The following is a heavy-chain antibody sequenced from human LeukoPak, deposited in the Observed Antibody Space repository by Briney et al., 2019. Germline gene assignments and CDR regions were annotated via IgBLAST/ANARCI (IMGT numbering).Heavy chain of an antibody. CDR1: GGSISSSSYY. J-gene: IGHJ4*02. V-gene: IGHV4-31*03. CDR3: ARDSRWSVDY. D-gene: IGHD2-8*01. Sequence: SETLSLTCTVSGGSISSSSYYWGWIRQHPGKGLEWIGYIYYSGSTYYNPSLKSRVTISVDTSKNQFSLKLSSVTAADTAVYYCARDSRWSVDYWGQGTLVTVSS. CDR2: IYYSGST.